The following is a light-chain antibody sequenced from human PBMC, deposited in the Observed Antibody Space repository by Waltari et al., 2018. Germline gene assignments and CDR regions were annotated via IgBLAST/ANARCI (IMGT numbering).Light chain of an antibody. CDR3: QQSYSTPLP. CDR1: QSISSY. J-gene: IGKJ4*01. Sequence: DIQMTQSPSSLSASVGDRVTITCRASQSISSYLNWYQQKPGKAPKLLIYASSSLQSWVPLRFSGSGSGTEFPPTISRLPPEDFATYYCQQSYSTPLPFGGGTKVEIK. CDR2: ASS. V-gene: IGKV1-39*01.